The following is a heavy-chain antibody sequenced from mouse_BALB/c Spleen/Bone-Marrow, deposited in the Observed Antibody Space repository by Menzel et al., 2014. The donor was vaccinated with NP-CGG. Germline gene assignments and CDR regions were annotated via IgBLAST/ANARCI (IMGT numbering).Heavy chain of an antibody. V-gene: IGHV1-9*01. Sequence: VQLQQSGAELMKPGASMEISCKASGYTFSSFWIEWVKQRPGHGLEWIGEILPESGSSNCNEKFKGKATLTADTSSNTVYMQLSSLTSEDSAVYYCARTPGVLYYFDYWGQGTPLTVSS. J-gene: IGHJ2*01. CDR3: ARTPGVLYYFDY. CDR2: ILPESGSS. CDR1: GYTFSSFW.